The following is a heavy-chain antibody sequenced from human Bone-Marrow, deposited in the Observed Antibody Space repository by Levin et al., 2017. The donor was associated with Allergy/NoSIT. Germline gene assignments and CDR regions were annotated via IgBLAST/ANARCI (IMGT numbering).Heavy chain of an antibody. J-gene: IGHJ6*02. CDR2: ISPDGKFQ. CDR1: GFTFRNHA. D-gene: IGHD2-15*01. CDR3: ATAPLAPKRVDYYYYGMDD. V-gene: IGHV3-30*04. Sequence: HAGGSLRLSCGASGFTFRNHAMYWVRQSPGKGLGWVAVISPDGKFQYYADSVKGRFTISRDNSRNTLDLQMNGLTDEDAGVYYCATAPLAPKRVDYYYYGMDDWGQGTTVTVSS.